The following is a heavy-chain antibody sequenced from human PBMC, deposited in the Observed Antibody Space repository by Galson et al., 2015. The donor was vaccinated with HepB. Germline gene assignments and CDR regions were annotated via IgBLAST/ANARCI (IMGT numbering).Heavy chain of an antibody. V-gene: IGHV3-30-3*01. J-gene: IGHJ4*02. CDR2: ISYDGSNK. CDR3: AGDADYYDSSGYFDY. D-gene: IGHD3-22*01. CDR1: GFTFSSYA. Sequence: SLRLSCAASGFTFSSYAMHWVRQAPGKGLEWVAVISYDGSNKYYADSVKGRFTISRDNSKNTLYLQMNSLRAEDTAVYYCAGDADYYDSSGYFDYWGQGTLVTVS.